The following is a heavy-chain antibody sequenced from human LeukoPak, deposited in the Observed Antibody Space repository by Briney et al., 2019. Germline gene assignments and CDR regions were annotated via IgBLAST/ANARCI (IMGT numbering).Heavy chain of an antibody. CDR2: ISSSGSTI. J-gene: IGHJ6*04. D-gene: IGHD6-13*01. CDR3: ARVIAAAAYYYGMDV. Sequence: GGSLRLSCAASGFTFSSYEMNWVRQAPGKGLEWVSYISSSGSTIYYADSVKGQFTISRDNAKNSLYLQMNSLRAEDTAVYYCARVIAAAAYYYGMDVWGKGTTVTVSS. CDR1: GFTFSSYE. V-gene: IGHV3-48*03.